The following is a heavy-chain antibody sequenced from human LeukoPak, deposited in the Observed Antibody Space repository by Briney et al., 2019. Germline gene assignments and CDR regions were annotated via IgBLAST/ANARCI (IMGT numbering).Heavy chain of an antibody. CDR3: ARVGWEDYYFDY. V-gene: IGHV3-33*01. J-gene: IGHJ4*02. D-gene: IGHD1-26*01. CDR1: GFTFSSYG. Sequence: GGSLRLSCPASGFTFSSYGMHWVRQAPGKGLEGVAVIWYDGSNKYYADSVKGRFTISRDNSKNTLYLQMNSLRAEDTAVYYCARVGWEDYYFDYWGQGTLVTVSS. CDR2: IWYDGSNK.